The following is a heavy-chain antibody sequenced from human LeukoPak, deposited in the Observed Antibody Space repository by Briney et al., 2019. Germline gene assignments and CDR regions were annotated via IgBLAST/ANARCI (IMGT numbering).Heavy chain of an antibody. J-gene: IGHJ3*02. Sequence: GESLKISCKGSGYSFTNYWIGWVRQMPGKGLEWMGIIYPGDSDTRYSPSFQGQVNISVGKSISTAYLQWSSLKASDTAIYYCARRNGLGAFDIWGQGTLVTVSS. D-gene: IGHD2-8*01. CDR3: ARRNGLGAFDI. CDR2: IYPGDSDT. V-gene: IGHV5-51*01. CDR1: GYSFTNYW.